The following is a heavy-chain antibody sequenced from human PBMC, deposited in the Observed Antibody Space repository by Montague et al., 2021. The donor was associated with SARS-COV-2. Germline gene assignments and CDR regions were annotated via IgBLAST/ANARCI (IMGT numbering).Heavy chain of an antibody. CDR1: GGSISTTSYY. V-gene: IGHV4-39*07. J-gene: IGHJ6*02. D-gene: IGHD1-14*01. CDR3: ASDFKNPYAMDV. CDR2: IFYSGTT. Sequence: SETLSLTCTVSGGSISTTSYYWGWIRQPPGKGLEWIASIFYSGTTYYNPSLRSRVTISVQTSKNQFSLTVASVTAADTAIYYCASDFKNPYAMDVWGQGTTVIVSS.